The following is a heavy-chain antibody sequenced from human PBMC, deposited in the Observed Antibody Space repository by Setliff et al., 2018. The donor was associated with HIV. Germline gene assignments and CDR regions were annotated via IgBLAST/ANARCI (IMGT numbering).Heavy chain of an antibody. CDR2: IFYTGNT. J-gene: IGHJ1*01. CDR1: GGSIGSNTYY. CDR3: ARDPGWAKPEYFHH. Sequence: SETLSLTCTVSGGSIGSNTYYWGWIRQPPGKGLEWIGSIFYTGNTYYNPSLKGRVSISVDTSKNQFSLKLTSLTPADTAVYYCARDPGWAKPEYFHHWGQGTLVTVSS. D-gene: IGHD5-12*01. V-gene: IGHV4-39*07.